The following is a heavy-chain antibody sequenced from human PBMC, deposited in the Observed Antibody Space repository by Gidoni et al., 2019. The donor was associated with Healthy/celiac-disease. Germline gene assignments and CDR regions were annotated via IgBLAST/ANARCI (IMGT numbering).Heavy chain of an antibody. Sequence: STNYNPYLKSRVTISEDTSKNQFSLKLSSVTAADTAVYYCARMYYDSSGYFYYYYYGMDVWGLGTTVTVSS. CDR3: ARMYYDSSGYFYYYYYGMDV. CDR2: ST. D-gene: IGHD3-22*01. V-gene: IGHV4-59*01. J-gene: IGHJ6*02.